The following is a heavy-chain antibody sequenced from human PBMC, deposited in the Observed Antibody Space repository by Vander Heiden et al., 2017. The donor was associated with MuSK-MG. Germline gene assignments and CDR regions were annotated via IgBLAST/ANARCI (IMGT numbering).Heavy chain of an antibody. V-gene: IGHV3-21*01. CDR1: GFPFSSYS. Sequence: EVQLVESGGGLVTPGGSLRLSCAASGFPFSSYSMNWVRQAPGKGLEWVSSISSSSSYIYYADSVKGRFTISRDNAKNSLYLQMNSLRAEDTAVYYCARDMVGGVGYWGQGTLVTVSS. D-gene: IGHD1-26*01. CDR2: ISSSSSYI. J-gene: IGHJ4*02. CDR3: ARDMVGGVGY.